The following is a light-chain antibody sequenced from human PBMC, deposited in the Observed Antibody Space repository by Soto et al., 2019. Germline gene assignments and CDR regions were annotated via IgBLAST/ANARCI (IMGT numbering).Light chain of an antibody. CDR2: DAS. J-gene: IGKJ1*01. CDR1: QNINRR. CDR3: LQHNSYPRT. V-gene: IGKV1-5*01. Sequence: DIQMTQSPSTLSASVGDRVTITCRASQNINRRLAWYQQKPGKAPNLLIYDASSLESGVPARFSGGGSGTEFTLTISSLQPDDFSTYYCLQHNSYPRTFGQGTKVEIK.